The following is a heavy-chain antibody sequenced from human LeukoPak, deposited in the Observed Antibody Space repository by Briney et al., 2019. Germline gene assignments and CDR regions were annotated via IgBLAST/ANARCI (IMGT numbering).Heavy chain of an antibody. Sequence: PGRSLRLSCAASGFTFSSYGMHWVRQAPGKGLEWVAVIWYDGSNKYYADSVKGRFTISRDNSKNTLYLQMNSLRAEDTAVYYCARARCSGGSCYAFFDYWGQGTLVTVSS. J-gene: IGHJ4*02. D-gene: IGHD2-15*01. V-gene: IGHV3-33*01. CDR3: ARARCSGGSCYAFFDY. CDR1: GFTFSSYG. CDR2: IWYDGSNK.